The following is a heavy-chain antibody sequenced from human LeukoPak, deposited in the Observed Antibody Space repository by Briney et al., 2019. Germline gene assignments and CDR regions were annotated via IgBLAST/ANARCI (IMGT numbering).Heavy chain of an antibody. Sequence: SGGSLTVSCAASGFTFSTYAMIWVRQAPGKGLEWVSGISGSAGSTYYADSVKGRFTISRDNSKNTLYLQMNSLRAEDTAVYYCAKDRRQWPTDFDYWGQGALVTVSS. J-gene: IGHJ4*02. CDR1: GFTFSTYA. CDR3: AKDRRQWPTDFDY. V-gene: IGHV3-23*01. CDR2: ISGSAGST. D-gene: IGHD6-19*01.